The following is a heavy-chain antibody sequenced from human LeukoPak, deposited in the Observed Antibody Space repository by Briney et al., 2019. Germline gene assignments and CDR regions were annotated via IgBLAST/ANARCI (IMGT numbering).Heavy chain of an antibody. V-gene: IGHV3-30*02. CDR2: IRYDGSNK. Sequence: GGSLRLSCAASGFTFSSYGMHWVRQAPGKGLEWVAFIRYDGSNKYYADSVKGRFTISRDNSENTLYLQMNSLRAEDTAVYYCAKDLIVVVPAAIRIFEEYYYYYMDVWGKGTTVSVSS. J-gene: IGHJ6*03. CDR1: GFTFSSYG. CDR3: AKDLIVVVPAAIRIFEEYYYYYMDV. D-gene: IGHD2-2*01.